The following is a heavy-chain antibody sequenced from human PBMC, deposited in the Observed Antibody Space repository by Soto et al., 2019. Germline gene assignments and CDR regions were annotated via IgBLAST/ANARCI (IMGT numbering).Heavy chain of an antibody. J-gene: IGHJ6*02. V-gene: IGHV1-69*12. CDR3: ARGDATKIVVTTYYAMDV. CDR1: GGSLSNFG. CDR2: IIPVFGTP. Sequence: QVQLVQSGAEVKKPGSSVKVSCTASGGSLSNFGISWVRQAPGQGLEWMGAIIPVFGTPNYAQKFQDRVTMNADESTTTVYTEVRSITSEDTAVYYCARGDATKIVVTTYYAMDVWGQGTTVTVSS. D-gene: IGHD3-22*01.